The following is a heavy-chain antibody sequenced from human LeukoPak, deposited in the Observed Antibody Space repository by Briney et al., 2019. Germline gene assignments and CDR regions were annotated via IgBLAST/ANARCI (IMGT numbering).Heavy chain of an antibody. Sequence: GASVKVSCKASGYTFTSYDINWVRQATGQGLEWMGWMNPNSGNTGYAQKLQGRVTMTRNTSISTAYMELSSLRSEDTAVYYCARGRRFLEWLLAYYYYYMDVWGKGTTVTVSS. CDR3: ARGRRFLEWLLAYYYYYMDV. J-gene: IGHJ6*03. CDR1: GYTFTSYD. CDR2: MNPNSGNT. V-gene: IGHV1-8*01. D-gene: IGHD3-3*01.